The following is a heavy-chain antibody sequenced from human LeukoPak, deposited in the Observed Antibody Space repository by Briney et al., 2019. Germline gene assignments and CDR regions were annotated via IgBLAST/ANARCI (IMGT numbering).Heavy chain of an antibody. CDR3: AKGYDFGFDP. Sequence: GGSPRLSCAASRFTISSNYMSWVRQAPGKGLEWVSIISRDNTKNTLYLQMNSLRAEDTAVYYCAKGYDFGFDPWGQGTLVTVSS. D-gene: IGHD5-12*01. J-gene: IGHJ5*02. V-gene: IGHV3-53*01. CDR1: RFTISSNY.